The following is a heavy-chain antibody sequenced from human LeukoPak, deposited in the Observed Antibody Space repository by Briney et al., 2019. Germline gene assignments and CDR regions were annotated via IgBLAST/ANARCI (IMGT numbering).Heavy chain of an antibody. D-gene: IGHD3-22*01. Sequence: SETLSLTCAVYGGSFSGYYWSWIRQPPGKGLEWIGEINHSGSTNYNPSLKSRVTISVDTSKNQFSLKLSSVTAADTAVYYCARSRYYDSSGTAFDIWGQGTMVTASS. CDR3: ARSRYYDSSGTAFDI. CDR1: GGSFSGYY. CDR2: INHSGST. J-gene: IGHJ3*02. V-gene: IGHV4-34*01.